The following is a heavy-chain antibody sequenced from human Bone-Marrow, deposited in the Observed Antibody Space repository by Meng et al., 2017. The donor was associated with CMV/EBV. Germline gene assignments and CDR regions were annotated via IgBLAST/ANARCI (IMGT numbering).Heavy chain of an antibody. J-gene: IGHJ4*02. D-gene: IGHD3-10*01. V-gene: IGHV3-30*04. CDR2: ITYGGSNI. CDR1: GFTFSSYA. CDR3: ARGRITMVRGVMWY. Sequence: GESLKISCAASGFTFSSYAMHWVRQAPGKGLEWVAVITYGGSNIYYADSVKGRFTISRDNSKNTLYLQMNSLRAEDTAVYYCARGRITMVRGVMWYWGQGTLVTVSS.